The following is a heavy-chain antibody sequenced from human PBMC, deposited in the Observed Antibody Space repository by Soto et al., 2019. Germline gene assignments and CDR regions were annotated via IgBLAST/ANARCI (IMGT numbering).Heavy chain of an antibody. CDR3: ARHIPMAGTVFDY. J-gene: IGHJ4*02. CDR1: GGSISSYY. D-gene: IGHD6-19*01. CDR2: IYYSGST. Sequence: ETLSLTCTVSGGSISSYYWSWIRQPPGKGLEWIGYIYYSGSTHYIPSLESRVTISVDTSKNLFSLRLSSVTAADTAVYYCARHIPMAGTVFDYWGQGTLVTVSS. V-gene: IGHV4-59*08.